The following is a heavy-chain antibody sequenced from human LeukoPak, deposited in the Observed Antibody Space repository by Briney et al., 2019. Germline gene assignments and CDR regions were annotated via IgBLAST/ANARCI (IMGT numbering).Heavy chain of an antibody. J-gene: IGHJ5*02. Sequence: SETLSLTCAVYGGSFSGYYWSWIRQPPGKGLEWIGEINHSGSTNYNPSLKSRVTISVDTSKNQFSLKLSSVTAADTAVYYCARRPKHTMYSSSLWGGWFDPWGQGTLVTVSS. CDR1: GGSFSGYY. CDR3: ARRPKHTMYSSSLWGGWFDP. D-gene: IGHD6-13*01. V-gene: IGHV4-34*01. CDR2: INHSGST.